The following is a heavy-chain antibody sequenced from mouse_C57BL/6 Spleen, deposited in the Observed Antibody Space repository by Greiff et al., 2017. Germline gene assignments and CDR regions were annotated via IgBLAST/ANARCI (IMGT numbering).Heavy chain of an antibody. V-gene: IGHV10-1*01. CDR1: GFSFNTYA. D-gene: IGHD3-3*01. J-gene: IGHJ4*01. CDR3: GRQWGLAMDY. CDR2: IRSESNNYAT. Sequence: EVKLVESGGGLVQPKGSLKLSCAASGFSFNTYAMNWVRQAPGKGLEWVARIRSESNNYATYYAGSVKARFTISQDASESMLYLQMYHLKTEDTAMYYCGRQWGLAMDYWGQGTSVTVSS.